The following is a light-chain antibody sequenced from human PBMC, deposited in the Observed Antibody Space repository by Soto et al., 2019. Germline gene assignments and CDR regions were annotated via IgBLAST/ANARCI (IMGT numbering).Light chain of an antibody. Sequence: VLTQSPGTLSLSPGGSATLSCRASQNINNNYLAWYQHKPGQAPRLLMYDASLRATGVPDRFSGSGSGTDFTLTITRLEPDDSAVYYCQQYDNSPITFGQGTRLEIK. J-gene: IGKJ5*01. CDR1: QNINNNY. CDR3: QQYDNSPIT. V-gene: IGKV3-20*01. CDR2: DAS.